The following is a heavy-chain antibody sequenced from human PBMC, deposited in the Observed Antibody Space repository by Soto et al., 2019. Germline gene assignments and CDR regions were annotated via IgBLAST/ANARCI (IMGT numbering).Heavy chain of an antibody. J-gene: IGHJ6*02. D-gene: IGHD1-7*01. CDR3: ARHGATGTTARGYYYYYGMDV. CDR2: VYYSGTT. V-gene: IGHV4-39*01. Sequence: SGTLSLTCTVSGGSISSSIYYWVGIRQPPGQGLVWIGSVYYSGTTYYNPSLKSRVTISVDTSKNQFSLKLSSVTAADTAVYYCARHGATGTTARGYYYYYGMDVWGQGTTVTVSS. CDR1: GGSISSSIYY.